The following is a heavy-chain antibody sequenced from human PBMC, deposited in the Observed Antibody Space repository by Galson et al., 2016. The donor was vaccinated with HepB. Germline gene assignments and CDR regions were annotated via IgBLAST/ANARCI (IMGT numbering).Heavy chain of an antibody. CDR2: IKEDGSDE. CDR1: GFTFRNYW. J-gene: IGHJ5*02. Sequence: SLRLSCAASGFTFRNYWMIWVRQAPGKGLEWVANIKEDGSDEYYVDSVKGRFTVSRDNANNSLYLQMNSLRVEDTAVYYCARVDYGSGWREGWFDPWGQGTLVTVSS. V-gene: IGHV3-7*01. CDR3: ARVDYGSGWREGWFDP. D-gene: IGHD6-19*01.